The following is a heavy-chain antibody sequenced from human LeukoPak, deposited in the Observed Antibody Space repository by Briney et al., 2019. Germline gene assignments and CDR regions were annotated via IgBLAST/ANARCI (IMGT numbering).Heavy chain of an antibody. J-gene: IGHJ4*02. V-gene: IGHV3-30*04. D-gene: IGHD3-10*01. CDR1: GFTFSSYA. CDR2: ISYDGSNK. CDR3: ARGAVLLWFGEPSAGDY. Sequence: GGSLRLSCAASGFTFSSYAMHWVRQAPGKGLEWVAVISYDGSNKYYADSVKGRFTISRDNSKNTLYLQMNSLRADDTAVYYCARGAVLLWFGEPSAGDYWGQGTLVTVSS.